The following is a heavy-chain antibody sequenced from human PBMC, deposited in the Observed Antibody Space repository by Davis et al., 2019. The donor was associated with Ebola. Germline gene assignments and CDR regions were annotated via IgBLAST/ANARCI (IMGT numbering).Heavy chain of an antibody. D-gene: IGHD3-10*01. CDR3: AREIGVRFGELLFRHDAFDI. V-gene: IGHV3-30*02. CDR1: GFTFSSYG. J-gene: IGHJ3*02. CDR2: IRYDGKNE. Sequence: GESLKISCAASGFTFSSYGMHWVRQAPGKGLEWVAFIRYDGKNEYYADSVKGRFTISRDNSKNTLYLQMNSLRAEDTAVYYCAREIGVRFGELLFRHDAFDIWGQGTMVTVSS.